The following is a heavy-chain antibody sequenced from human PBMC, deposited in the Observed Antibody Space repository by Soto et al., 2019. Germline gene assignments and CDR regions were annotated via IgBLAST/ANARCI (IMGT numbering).Heavy chain of an antibody. D-gene: IGHD6-13*01. Sequence: SETLSLTCTVSGASISSGDYYWSWIRQPPGKGLEWIGYIYYSGSTYYHPSLQSRVTISIDTSKNQFSLKLSSVTAADTAVYYCARDLAAAGRGLDPWGQGTLVTVSS. J-gene: IGHJ5*02. V-gene: IGHV4-30-4*02. CDR2: IYYSGST. CDR1: GASISSGDYY. CDR3: ARDLAAAGRGLDP.